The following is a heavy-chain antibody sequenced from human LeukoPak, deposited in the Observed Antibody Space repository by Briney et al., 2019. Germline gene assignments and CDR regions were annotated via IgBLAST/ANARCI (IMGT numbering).Heavy chain of an antibody. CDR2: ISYDGSNK. Sequence: GGSLRLSCAASGFTFSSYGMHWVRQAPGKGLEWVAVISYDGSNKYYADSVKGRFTISRDNSKNTLYLQMNSLRAEDTAVYYCAKYSSSWYGFDYWGQGTLVTVSS. CDR3: AKYSSSWYGFDY. CDR1: GFTFSSYG. D-gene: IGHD6-13*01. J-gene: IGHJ4*02. V-gene: IGHV3-30*18.